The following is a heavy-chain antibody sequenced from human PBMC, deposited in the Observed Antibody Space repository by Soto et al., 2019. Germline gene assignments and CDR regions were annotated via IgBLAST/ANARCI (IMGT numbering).Heavy chain of an antibody. D-gene: IGHD3-22*01. CDR3: ARTYSSSYSRYPVYYGMDV. CDR2: VCHSGST. J-gene: IGHJ6*02. CDR1: GDSISSYF. Sequence: SETLCLTCTVSGDSISSYFWRWIRQPPGKGLEWIGCVCHSGSTNYSPSLKRRVSISVDTSKNQFSLRLTSVTAADTAVYYCARTYSSSYSRYPVYYGMDVWGQGTTVTVSS. V-gene: IGHV4-59*01.